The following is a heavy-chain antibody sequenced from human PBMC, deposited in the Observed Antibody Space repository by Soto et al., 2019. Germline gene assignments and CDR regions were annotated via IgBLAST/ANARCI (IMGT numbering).Heavy chain of an antibody. J-gene: IGHJ4*02. CDR3: ARLNSYGDYYFDY. CDR1: GGSISSYY. D-gene: IGHD4-17*01. V-gene: IGHV4-59*08. Sequence: SDTLSLTCTVSGGSISSYYWSWIRQPPGKGLEWIGYIYYSGSTNYNPSLKSRVTISVDTSKNQFSLKLSSVTAADTAVYYCARLNSYGDYYFDYWGQGTLVTVSS. CDR2: IYYSGST.